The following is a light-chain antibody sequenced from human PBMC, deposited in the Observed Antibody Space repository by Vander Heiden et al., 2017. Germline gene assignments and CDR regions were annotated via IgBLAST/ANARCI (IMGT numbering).Light chain of an antibody. CDR2: YNS. CDR1: NIGTNG. V-gene: IGLV3-21*04. J-gene: IGLJ2*01. Sequence: SYVLTPPPSVSVAPGETASITCGGNNIGTNGLHWYQQKPGQAPVVAIYYNSARPSGIPDRFSGSISGNTATLTISRVEAGDEADYYCQVWDSSTDQVIFGGGTKVTVL. CDR3: QVWDSSTDQVI.